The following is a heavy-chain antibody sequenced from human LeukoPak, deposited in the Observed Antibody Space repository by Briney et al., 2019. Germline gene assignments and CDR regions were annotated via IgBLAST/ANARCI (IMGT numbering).Heavy chain of an antibody. J-gene: IGHJ5*02. V-gene: IGHV3-7*03. CDR3: ARDIVVVPAANSWFDP. CDR2: IKQVGSEK. D-gene: IGHD2-2*01. Sequence: GGSLRLSCAASVLSFSSYWVSWVRQAPGKGLEWVANIKQVGSEKYYVDSVKGRFTISRDNAKNSLYLQMNSLRAEDTAVYYCARDIVVVPAANSWFDPWGQGTLVTVSS. CDR1: VLSFSSYW.